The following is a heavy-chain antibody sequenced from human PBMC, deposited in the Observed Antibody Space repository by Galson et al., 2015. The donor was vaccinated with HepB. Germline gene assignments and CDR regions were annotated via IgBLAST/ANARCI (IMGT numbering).Heavy chain of an antibody. CDR3: VRAQISMIVGYFDN. CDR2: IWYDESSK. D-gene: IGHD3-22*01. Sequence: SLRLSCAVSGFTFSSYGMHWVRQAPGKGLEWVAVIWYDESSKYYADSVKGRFTISRDNSKNTLYLQMNSLRAEDTAVYHCVRAQISMIVGYFDNWGQGTLVTVSS. J-gene: IGHJ4*02. V-gene: IGHV3-33*01. CDR1: GFTFSSYG.